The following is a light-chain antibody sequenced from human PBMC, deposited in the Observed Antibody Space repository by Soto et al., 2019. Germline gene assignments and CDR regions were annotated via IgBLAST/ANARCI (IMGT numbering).Light chain of an antibody. CDR1: QSVLYSSDNKNY. J-gene: IGKJ1*01. V-gene: IGKV4-1*01. CDR2: WAS. Sequence: DIVMTQSPDSLAVSLGERATINCKSSQSVLYSSDNKNYLGWFQQKQGQPPKLLIYWASTRESGVPDRFSGSGSGTDFTLTISSLQAEDVAVYYCQQYYSIPRTFSQGTKVEIK. CDR3: QQYYSIPRT.